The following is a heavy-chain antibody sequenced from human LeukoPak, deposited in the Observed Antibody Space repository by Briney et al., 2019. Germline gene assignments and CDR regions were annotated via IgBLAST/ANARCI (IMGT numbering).Heavy chain of an antibody. V-gene: IGHV3-21*01. CDR1: GFTFSRNS. CDR2: ISNSSSYI. J-gene: IGHJ4*02. Sequence: PGGSLRLSCAASGFTFSRNSMSWVRQAPGKGLEWVSSISNSSSYIYYADSVKGRFTISRDNAKNSLYLQMDSLRAEDTAVYYCARDPFSECSFDYWGQGTLVTVSS. D-gene: IGHD6-25*01. CDR3: ARDPFSECSFDY.